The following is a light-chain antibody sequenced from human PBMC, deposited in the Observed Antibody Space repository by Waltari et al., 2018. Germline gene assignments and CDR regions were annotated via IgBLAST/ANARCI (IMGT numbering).Light chain of an antibody. CDR3: QQYNRWPPIT. J-gene: IGKJ5*01. CDR2: DAS. V-gene: IGKV3-15*01. Sequence: EVVMTQSPATLSVFPGERATLSGRASQTVSSNLAWYQQRPGQAPRLLIFDASTRAPSVPARFSGSGSGTEFTLTIRSLQSEDSAVYYCQQYNRWPPITFGQGTRLEIK. CDR1: QTVSSN.